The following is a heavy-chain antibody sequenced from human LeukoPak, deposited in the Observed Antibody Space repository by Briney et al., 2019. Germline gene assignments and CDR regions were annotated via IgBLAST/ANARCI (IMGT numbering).Heavy chain of an antibody. J-gene: IGHJ4*02. CDR3: AREINEVTPLRYFDY. D-gene: IGHD4-23*01. V-gene: IGHV1-69*13. Sequence: ASVKVSCKASGGTFSSYAISWVRQAPGQGLEWMGGIIPIFGTANYAQKFQGRVTITVDESTSTAYMELSSLRSEDTAVYYCAREINEVTPLRYFDYWGQGTLVTVSS. CDR1: GGTFSSYA. CDR2: IIPIFGTA.